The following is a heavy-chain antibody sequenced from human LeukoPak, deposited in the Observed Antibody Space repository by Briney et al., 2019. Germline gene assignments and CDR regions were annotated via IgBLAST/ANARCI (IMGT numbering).Heavy chain of an antibody. CDR1: GFDFRMYG. J-gene: IGHJ6*03. CDR2: IWYDGSNK. V-gene: IGHV3-33*06. D-gene: IGHD4-17*01. Sequence: PGGSLRLSCEASGFDFRMYGIHWVRQAPGKGLEWVAVIWYDGSNKYYPDSVRGRFTISRDNSKNTVDLVMNSLRVEDTAVYYCVKGRGIDDGDYIDYYMDVWGRGTAVTVSS. CDR3: VKGRGIDDGDYIDYYMDV.